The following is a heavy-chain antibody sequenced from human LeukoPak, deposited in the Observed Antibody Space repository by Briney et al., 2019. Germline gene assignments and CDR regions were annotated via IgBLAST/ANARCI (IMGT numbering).Heavy chain of an antibody. CDR2: MNPNSGNT. CDR1: GYTFTNYE. J-gene: IGHJ6*03. CDR3: ARVNRSRKRFLEWKRDGDRYYYYYYMDV. Sequence: ASVKVSCKSSGYTFTNYEINWVRQATGRGLEWMGWMNPNSGNTDDAQNFQGRATMTRNTSISTVYMELSSLRYEDTAVYYCARVNRSRKRFLEWKRDGDRYYYYYYMDVWGKGTTVTVSS. V-gene: IGHV1-8*01. D-gene: IGHD3-3*01.